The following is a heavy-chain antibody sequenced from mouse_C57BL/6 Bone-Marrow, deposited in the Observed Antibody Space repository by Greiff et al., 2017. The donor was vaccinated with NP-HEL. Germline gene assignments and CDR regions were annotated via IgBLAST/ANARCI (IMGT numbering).Heavy chain of an antibody. D-gene: IGHD2-3*01. Sequence: QVTLKESGPGILQPSQTLSLTCSFSGFSLSTFGMGVGWIRQPPGKGLEWLAHTWWDDDKYYNPALKSRLTTSKDTSKNQVFRKIANVDTADTATYYCARLPYDGYGYFDYWGQGTTLTVSS. CDR1: GFSLSTFGMG. V-gene: IGHV8-8*01. CDR3: ARLPYDGYGYFDY. CDR2: TWWDDDK. J-gene: IGHJ2*01.